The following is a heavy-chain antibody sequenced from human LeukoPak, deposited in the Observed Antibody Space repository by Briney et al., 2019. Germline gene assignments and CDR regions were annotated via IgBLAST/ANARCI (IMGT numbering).Heavy chain of an antibody. V-gene: IGHV3-23*01. CDR1: GFTFSNAW. J-gene: IGHJ4*02. Sequence: GGSLRLSCAASGFTFSNAWMNWVRQAPGKGLEWVSAISGSGGSTYYADSVKGRFTISRDDSKNTLYLQMNSLRAEDTAVYYCAKVGYGGTVDYWGQGTLVTVSS. D-gene: IGHD4-23*01. CDR2: ISGSGGST. CDR3: AKVGYGGTVDY.